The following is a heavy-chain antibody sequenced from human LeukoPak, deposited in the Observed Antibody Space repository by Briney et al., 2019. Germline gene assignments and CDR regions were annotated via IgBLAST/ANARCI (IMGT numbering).Heavy chain of an antibody. CDR3: ARDMGYCSSSNCYTYYLDY. D-gene: IGHD2-2*01. J-gene: IGHJ4*02. CDR2: INGDGSST. V-gene: IGHV3-74*01. Sequence: TGGSLRLSCAASGFIFSNHWMHWVRQAPGKGLVWVARINGDGSSTKYADSVKGRFTISRDNAKNTLYLQMNSLRGEDTAVYYCARDMGYCSSSNCYTYYLDYWGQGTLVTVSS. CDR1: GFIFSNHW.